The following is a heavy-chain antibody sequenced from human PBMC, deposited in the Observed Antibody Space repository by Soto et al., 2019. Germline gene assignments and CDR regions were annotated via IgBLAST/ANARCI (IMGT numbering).Heavy chain of an antibody. D-gene: IGHD2-8*01. CDR3: ARGHSTDCSNGVRSFFYNHEMDV. J-gene: IGHJ6*02. CDR2: INPKSGGT. V-gene: IGHV1-2*04. CDR1: GYSFTDYH. Sequence: GASVKVSCKASGYSFTDYHIHWVRQAPGQGLEWLGRINPKSGGTSTAQKFQGWVTMTRDRSISTVYMELTRLRSDDKAVYFCARGHSTDCSNGVRSFFYNHEMDVWGQGTTVTVSS.